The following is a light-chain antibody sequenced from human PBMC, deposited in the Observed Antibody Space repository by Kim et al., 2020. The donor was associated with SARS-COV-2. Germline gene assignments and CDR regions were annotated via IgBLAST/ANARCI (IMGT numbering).Light chain of an antibody. J-gene: IGLJ1*01. CDR3: DSRDSSGNHV. V-gene: IGLV3-19*01. Sequence: YYANWYQQKPGQAPVLVIYGRNNRPSGLPDRFSGSSSGNTASLTVTGAQAEDEADYYCDSRDSSGNHVFGTGTKVTVL. CDR2: GRN. CDR1: YY.